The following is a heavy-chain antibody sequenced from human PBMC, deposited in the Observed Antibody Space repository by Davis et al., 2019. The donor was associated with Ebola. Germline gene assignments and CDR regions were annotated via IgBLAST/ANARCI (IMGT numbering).Heavy chain of an antibody. J-gene: IGHJ6*02. V-gene: IGHV3-23*01. CDR1: GFAFRTYA. D-gene: IGHD6-19*01. CDR3: ARRPSGEQWLDRYGMDV. Sequence: GESLKISCLASGFAFRTYAINWVRQAPEKGLEWVSSISGSGDRTHYAGSVEGRFTISRDNSENTVYLQLNSLRAEDTAVYYCARRPSGEQWLDRYGMDVWGQGTTVTVSS. CDR2: ISGSGDRT.